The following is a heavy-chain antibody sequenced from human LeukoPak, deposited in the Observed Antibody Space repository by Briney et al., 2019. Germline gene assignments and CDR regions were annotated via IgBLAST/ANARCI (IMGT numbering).Heavy chain of an antibody. CDR3: ARGIYSGYYRAGTPYYFDY. V-gene: IGHV4-30-2*01. CDR2: IYHSGST. J-gene: IGHJ4*02. D-gene: IGHD3-3*01. Sequence: SETLSLTCAVSGGSISSGGYSWNWIRQPPGKGLEWIGYIYHSGSTYYNPSLKSRVTISVDRSKNQFSLKLSSVTAADTAVYYCARGIYSGYYRAGTPYYFDYWGQGTLVTVSS. CDR1: GGSISSGGYS.